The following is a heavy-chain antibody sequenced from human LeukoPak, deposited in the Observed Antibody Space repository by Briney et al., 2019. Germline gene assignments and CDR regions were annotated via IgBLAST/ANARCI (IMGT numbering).Heavy chain of an antibody. J-gene: IGHJ4*02. CDR1: GYTFTSYG. CDR3: ARGPSWYGDYDGLPQPLGY. CDR2: ISAYNGNT. D-gene: IGHD4-17*01. Sequence: ASVKVSCKASGYTFTSYGISWVRQAPGQGLEWMGWISAYNGNTNYAQKLQGRVTMTTDTSTSTAYMELRSLRSDDTAVYYCARGPSWYGDYDGLPQPLGYWGQGTLVTVSS. V-gene: IGHV1-18*01.